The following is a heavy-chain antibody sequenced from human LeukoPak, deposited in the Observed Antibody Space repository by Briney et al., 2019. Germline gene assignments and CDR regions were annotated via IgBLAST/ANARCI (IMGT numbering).Heavy chain of an antibody. CDR3: AREAYGYPNVYYGMDV. CDR1: GFTFSNYA. J-gene: IGHJ6*02. Sequence: GGSLRLSCAASGFTFSNYAMSWVRQAPGKGLEWVSAIRGNGGSTYYADSVKGRFTISRDNSKNTLYLQMNSLRAEDTAVYYCAREAYGYPNVYYGMDVWGQGTTVTVSS. D-gene: IGHD5-18*01. V-gene: IGHV3-23*01. CDR2: IRGNGGST.